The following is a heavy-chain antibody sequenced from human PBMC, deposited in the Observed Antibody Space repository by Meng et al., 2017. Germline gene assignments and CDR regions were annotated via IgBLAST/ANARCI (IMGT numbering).Heavy chain of an antibody. CDR2: IYSGGST. CDR3: ARENNWNDLQDY. CDR1: GFTVSSNY. D-gene: IGHD1-1*01. J-gene: IGHJ4*02. Sequence: GESLKISSAASGFTVSSNYMSWVRQAPGKGLEWVSVIYSGGSTYYADSVKGRFTISRDNSKNTLYLQMNSLRAEDTAVYYCARENNWNDLQDYWGQGTLVTVSS. V-gene: IGHV3-53*05.